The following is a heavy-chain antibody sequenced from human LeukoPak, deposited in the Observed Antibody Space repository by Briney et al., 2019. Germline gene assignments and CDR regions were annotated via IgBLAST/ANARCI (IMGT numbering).Heavy chain of an antibody. J-gene: IGHJ6*03. CDR2: ISSSSSTI. D-gene: IGHD3-3*01. CDR3: ARFLATWDYYYMDV. V-gene: IGHV3-48*01. Sequence: GGSLRLSCAASGFTFSSYSMNWVRQAPGKGLEWVSYISSSSSTIYYADSVKGRFTISRDNAKNSPYLQLSSLRVEDTAVYYCARFLATWDYYYMDVWGTGTTVTVSS. CDR1: GFTFSSYS.